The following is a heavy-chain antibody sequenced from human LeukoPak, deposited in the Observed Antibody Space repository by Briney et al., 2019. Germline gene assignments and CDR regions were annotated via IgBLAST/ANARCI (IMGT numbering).Heavy chain of an antibody. D-gene: IGHD5-18*01. CDR3: AKDTDSYGYGAFDY. J-gene: IGHJ4*02. Sequence: PGGSLRLSCAASGFTFSSYGMHWVRQAPGKGLEWVAVISYDGSNKYYADSVKGRFTISRDNSKNTLYLQMNSLRAEDTAVYYCAKDTDSYGYGAFDYWGQGTLVTVSS. V-gene: IGHV3-30*18. CDR1: GFTFSSYG. CDR2: ISYDGSNK.